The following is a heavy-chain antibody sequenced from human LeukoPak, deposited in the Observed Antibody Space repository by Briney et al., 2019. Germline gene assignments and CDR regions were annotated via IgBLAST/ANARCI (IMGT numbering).Heavy chain of an antibody. Sequence: GGSLRLSCAASGFTFSSYAMSWVRQAPGKGLEWVAVISYDGSNKYYADSVKGRFTISRDNSKNTLYLQMNSLRAEDTAVYYCAKGRTYSSSWYGRWCHPWRQGTLVTVSS. CDR3: AKGRTYSSSWYGRWCHP. J-gene: IGHJ5*02. V-gene: IGHV3-30*18. CDR2: ISYDGSNK. CDR1: GFTFSSYA. D-gene: IGHD6-13*01.